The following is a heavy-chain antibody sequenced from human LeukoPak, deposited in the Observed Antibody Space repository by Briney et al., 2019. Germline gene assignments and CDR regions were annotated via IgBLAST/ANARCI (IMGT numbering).Heavy chain of an antibody. CDR2: ISSSGSTI. CDR3: ARGKTSQNIVTRKTYNWFDP. D-gene: IGHD2/OR15-2a*01. V-gene: IGHV3-11*04. Sequence: GGSLRLSCAASGFTFSDYYMSWIRQAPGKGLEWVSYISSSGSTIYYADSVKGRFTISRDNAKTSLYLQMNSLRAEDTAVYYCARGKTSQNIVTRKTYNWFDPWGQGTLVTVSS. J-gene: IGHJ5*02. CDR1: GFTFSDYY.